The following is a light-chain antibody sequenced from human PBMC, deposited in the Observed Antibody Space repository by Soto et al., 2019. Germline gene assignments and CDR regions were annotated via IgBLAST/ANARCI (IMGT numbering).Light chain of an antibody. CDR2: DVS. CDR1: SSDVGDYNH. J-gene: IGLJ1*01. Sequence: QSALTQPASVSGSPGQWITISCTRTSSDVGDYNHVSWYQQHPGKAPKLMIYDVSNRPSGVSNRFSGSKSGNTASLTISGLQAEDEADYYCSSYTSSDVYVFGTGTKSPS. V-gene: IGLV2-14*01. CDR3: SSYTSSDVYV.